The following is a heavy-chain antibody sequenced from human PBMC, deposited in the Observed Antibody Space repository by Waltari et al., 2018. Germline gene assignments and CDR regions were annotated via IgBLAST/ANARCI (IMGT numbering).Heavy chain of an antibody. J-gene: IGHJ4*02. CDR2: VSGYNGDT. V-gene: IGHV1-18*01. D-gene: IGHD2-8*01. CDR3: ARVSTNNGPGDLDY. CDR1: GYTFKSTA. Sequence: VQLVQSETEEKKPGASVMVSCKTSGYTFKSTAFSWVRQSPGQGLEWMGWVSGYNGDTFYAQNFQDRLTMTTDTSTTTTYMELRNLRSDDTAIYYCARVSTNNGPGDLDYWGQGTLVTVSA.